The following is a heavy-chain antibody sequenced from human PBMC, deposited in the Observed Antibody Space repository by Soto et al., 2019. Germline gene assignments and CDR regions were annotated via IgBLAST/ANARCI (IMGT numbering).Heavy chain of an antibody. Sequence: SETLSLTCTVSGGSISSGGYYWSWIRQHPGKGLEWIAEINHDGSTYYNPSLKSRVTISEDTSKNQFSLNLKSVTAADTAVYYCARGTWSVRFQHWGQGSLVTVSS. V-gene: IGHV4-31*03. J-gene: IGHJ4*02. CDR3: ARGTWSVRFQH. D-gene: IGHD1-7*01. CDR2: INHDGST. CDR1: GGSISSGGYY.